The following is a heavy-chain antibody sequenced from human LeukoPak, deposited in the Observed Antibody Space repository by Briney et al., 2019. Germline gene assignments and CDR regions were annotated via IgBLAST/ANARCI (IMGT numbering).Heavy chain of an antibody. D-gene: IGHD3-22*01. Sequence: PGGSLRLSCAASGFTFSSYWMHWVRQAPGKGLVWVSRINSDGSSTSYADSVKGRFTISRDNSKDTLYLQMNSLRAEDTAVYYCAKRDSSGSYPYYFDYWGQGTLVTVSS. CDR3: AKRDSSGSYPYYFDY. CDR2: INSDGSST. V-gene: IGHV3-74*01. J-gene: IGHJ4*02. CDR1: GFTFSSYW.